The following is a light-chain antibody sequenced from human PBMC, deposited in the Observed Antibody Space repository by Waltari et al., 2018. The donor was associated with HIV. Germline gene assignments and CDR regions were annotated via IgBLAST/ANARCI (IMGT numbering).Light chain of an antibody. CDR2: DAS. J-gene: IGKJ2*01. CDR3: QHYESLPYV. CDR1: PDITND. Sequence: IQMTQSPSSLSAFFRDRVTITCHASPDITNDLNWYQQKPGKAPGLLIYDASNLETGVPARFSGSGSGTDFTFTISSLEPEDIATYYCQHYESLPYVFGRGTKLEIK. V-gene: IGKV1-33*01.